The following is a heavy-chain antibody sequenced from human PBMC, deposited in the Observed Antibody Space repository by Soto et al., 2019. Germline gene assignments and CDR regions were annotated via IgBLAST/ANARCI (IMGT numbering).Heavy chain of an antibody. CDR3: ARDTSGAFDI. CDR1: GFTVSINH. D-gene: IGHD6-6*01. V-gene: IGHV3-53*01. CDR2: IYSDGRT. Sequence: PGGSLRLSCAASGFTVSINHMSWFRQAPGKGLEWVSVIYSDGRTYYADSVKGRFTISRDNSKNTLYLQMNSLRADDTAVYSCARDTSGAFDIWGQGTMVTVSS. J-gene: IGHJ3*02.